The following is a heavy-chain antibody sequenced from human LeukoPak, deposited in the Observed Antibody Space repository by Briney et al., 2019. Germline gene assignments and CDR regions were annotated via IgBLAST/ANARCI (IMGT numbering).Heavy chain of an antibody. J-gene: IGHJ4*02. CDR3: FTAMARGVIRTDFDY. Sequence: QSGGSLRLSCAASGFTVSSNYMSWVRQAPGKGLEWVSVIYSGGSTYYADSVKGRFTISRDNSKNTLYLQMNSLRAEDTAVYYCFTAMARGVIRTDFDYWGPETLVTVSS. V-gene: IGHV3-66*01. CDR2: IYSGGST. D-gene: IGHD3-10*01. CDR1: GFTVSSNY.